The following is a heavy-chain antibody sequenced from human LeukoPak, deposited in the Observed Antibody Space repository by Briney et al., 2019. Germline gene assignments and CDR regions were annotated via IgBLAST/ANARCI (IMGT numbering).Heavy chain of an antibody. J-gene: IGHJ3*02. D-gene: IGHD6-13*01. Sequence: QPGGSLRLSCAASGCTFSTYEMNWVRQAPGKGLEWVSFISSSSSTIYYADSMKGRFTISRDNAKNSLYLQMNSLRADDTAVYYCASLSLVTAAGFDASDIWGQGTMVTVSS. CDR1: GCTFSTYE. CDR3: ASLSLVTAAGFDASDI. V-gene: IGHV3-48*03. CDR2: ISSSSSTI.